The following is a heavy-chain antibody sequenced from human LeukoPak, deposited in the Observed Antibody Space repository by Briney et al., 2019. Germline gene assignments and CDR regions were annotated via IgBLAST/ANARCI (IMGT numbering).Heavy chain of an antibody. Sequence: SETLSLTCIVSGGSINSFNFYWDWVRQPPGKGLEWIGSIHNSGSTYYNPSFKSRVTISVDTSKNQFFLKLSSVTAADTAVYYCATYNRDVWGRLDHWGQGTLVTVSS. J-gene: IGHJ4*02. V-gene: IGHV4-39*01. CDR2: IHNSGST. CDR1: GGSINSFNFY. D-gene: IGHD3-16*01. CDR3: ATYNRDVWGRLDH.